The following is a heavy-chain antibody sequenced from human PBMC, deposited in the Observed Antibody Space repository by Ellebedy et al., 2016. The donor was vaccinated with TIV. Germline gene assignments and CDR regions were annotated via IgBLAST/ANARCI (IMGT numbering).Heavy chain of an antibody. J-gene: IGHJ6*02. Sequence: SETLSLTCAVSGGSISSSNWWSWVRQPPGKGLEWIGEIYHSGSTNYNPSLKSRVTISVDKSKNQFSLKLSSVTAADTAVYYRARVGNYYDSSGYYRYYYYGMDVWGQGTTVTVSS. CDR1: GGSISSSNW. D-gene: IGHD3-22*01. V-gene: IGHV4-4*02. CDR3: ARVGNYYDSSGYYRYYYYGMDV. CDR2: IYHSGST.